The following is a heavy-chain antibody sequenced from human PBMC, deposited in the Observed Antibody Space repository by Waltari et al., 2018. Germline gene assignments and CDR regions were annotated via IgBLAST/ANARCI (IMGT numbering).Heavy chain of an antibody. D-gene: IGHD3-22*01. V-gene: IGHV3-30*09. CDR2: ISYNERNI. J-gene: IGHJ6*02. CDR3: ARDYCDRTNCHGMDV. Sequence: QVQLVESGGGVVQPARSLSLSWAASEFTFRSYAMHGVRQAPGKGLEGVAVISYNERNIYYVDSVNGRFAISRDNSKKMLYLQMNSLRAEDTAVYYCARDYCDRTNCHGMDVWSQGTTVTVSS. CDR1: EFTFRSYA.